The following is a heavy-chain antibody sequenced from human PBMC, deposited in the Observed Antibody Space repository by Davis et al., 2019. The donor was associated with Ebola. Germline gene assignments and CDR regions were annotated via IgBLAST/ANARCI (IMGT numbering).Heavy chain of an antibody. CDR2: ITHSGST. V-gene: IGHV4-34*01. CDR1: GGSISSYY. J-gene: IGHJ5*02. D-gene: IGHD6-19*01. Sequence: MPSETLSLSCTVSGGSISSYYWSWIRQPPGKGLEWIGEITHSGSTNYNPSLKSRVTISVDTSKNQFSLKLSSVTAADTAVYYCASLTYSSGWRSNWFDPWGQGTLVTVSS. CDR3: ASLTYSSGWRSNWFDP.